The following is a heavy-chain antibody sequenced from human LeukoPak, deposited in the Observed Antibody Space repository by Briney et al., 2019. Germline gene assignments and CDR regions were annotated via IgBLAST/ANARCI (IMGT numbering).Heavy chain of an antibody. D-gene: IGHD4-17*01. CDR3: AKAARDYQLYYYMDV. CDR1: AFTFSNYG. V-gene: IGHV3-30*02. J-gene: IGHJ6*03. Sequence: GGSLRLSCAASAFTFSNYGMHWVRQAPGKGLEWVAFIRYDGSNKYYADSVKGRFTISRDNSKNSLYLQMNSLRAEDTALYYCAKAARDYQLYYYMDVWGKGTTVTVSS. CDR2: IRYDGSNK.